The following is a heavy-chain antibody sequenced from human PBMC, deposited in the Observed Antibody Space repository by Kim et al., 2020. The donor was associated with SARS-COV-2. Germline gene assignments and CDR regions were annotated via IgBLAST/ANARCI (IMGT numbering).Heavy chain of an antibody. CDR3: ARGRAGVVPSPVLGLGPYYHYYAMDV. D-gene: IGHD2-8*02. J-gene: IGHJ6*02. V-gene: IGHV4-34*01. CDR2: INHSGST. Sequence: SKTLSLTCAVYGGSFSDYTWTWVRQPPGKGLEWIGEINHSGSTNLSPSLKSRITISVDTSKSQFSLRLKSMTATDAAVYYCARGRAGVVPSPVLGLGPYYHYYAMDVWGRGTPVAVSS. CDR1: GGSFSDYT.